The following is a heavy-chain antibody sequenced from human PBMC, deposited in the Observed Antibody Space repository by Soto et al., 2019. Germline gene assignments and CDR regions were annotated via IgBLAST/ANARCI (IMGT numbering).Heavy chain of an antibody. V-gene: IGHV3-30-3*01. CDR1: GFTFSSYA. D-gene: IGHD1-1*01. J-gene: IGHJ6*02. CDR2: ISYDGSNK. CDR3: ASAERAVRYYYYGMDV. Sequence: QVQLVESGGGVVQPGRSLRLSCAASGFTFSSYAMHWVRQAPGKGLEWVAVISYDGSNKYYADSVKGRFTISRDNSKNKLYLQMNSLRAEDTAVYYCASAERAVRYYYYGMDVWGQGTPVTVSS.